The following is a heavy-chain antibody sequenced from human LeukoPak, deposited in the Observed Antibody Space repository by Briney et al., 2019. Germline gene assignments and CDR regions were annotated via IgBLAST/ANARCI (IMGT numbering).Heavy chain of an antibody. CDR2: IYYSGST. D-gene: IGHD3-16*01. CDR3: ARALGVRDAFDI. V-gene: IGHV4-59*01. CDR1: GGSISSYY. Sequence: KPSETLSLTCTVSGGSISSYYWSWIRQPSGKGLEWIGYIYYSGSTNYNPSLKSRVTISVDTSKNQFSLKLSSVTAADTAVYYCARALGVRDAFDIWGQGTMFTVSS. J-gene: IGHJ3*02.